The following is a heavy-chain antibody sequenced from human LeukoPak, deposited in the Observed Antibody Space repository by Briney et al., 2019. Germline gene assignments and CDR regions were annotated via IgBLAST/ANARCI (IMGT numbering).Heavy chain of an antibody. CDR3: ARATYYYDSSGGLDS. J-gene: IGHJ4*02. CDR2: IYYSGST. V-gene: IGHV4-59*12. CDR1: GGSISSYY. Sequence: PSETLSLTCTVSGGSISSYYWSWIRQPPGKGLEWIGYIYYSGSTNYNPSLKSRVTISVDTSKNQFSLKLSSVTAADTAVYYCARATYYYDSSGGLDSWGQGTLVTVSS. D-gene: IGHD3-22*01.